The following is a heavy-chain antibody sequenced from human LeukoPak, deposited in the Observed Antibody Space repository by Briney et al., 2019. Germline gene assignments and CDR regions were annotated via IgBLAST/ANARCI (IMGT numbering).Heavy chain of an antibody. D-gene: IGHD3-10*01. CDR3: ARADRSFRITMVRGVILPPGGY. V-gene: IGHV3-21*01. Sequence: GGSLRLSCAASGFTFSSYSMNWVRQAPGKGLEWVSSISSSSSYIYYADSVKGRFTISRDNAKNSLYLQMNSLRAEDTAVYYCARADRSFRITMVRGVILPPGGYWGQGTLVTVSS. CDR2: ISSSSSYI. J-gene: IGHJ4*02. CDR1: GFTFSSYS.